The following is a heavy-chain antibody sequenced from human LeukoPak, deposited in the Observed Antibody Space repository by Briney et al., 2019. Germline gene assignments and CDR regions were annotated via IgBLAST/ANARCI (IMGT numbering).Heavy chain of an antibody. CDR3: ARSPTKRVPEDY. V-gene: IGHV4-4*02. Sequence: SETLSLTCVVSSGSIFSSNWWSWVRQPPGKGLEWIGQIFHSGSTSYSPSLKSRVTISVDKSKDQFSLRLTSVTAADTAVYYCARSPTKRVPEDYWGQGTLVTVSS. CDR2: IFHSGST. CDR1: SGSIFSSNW. D-gene: IGHD2-2*01. J-gene: IGHJ4*02.